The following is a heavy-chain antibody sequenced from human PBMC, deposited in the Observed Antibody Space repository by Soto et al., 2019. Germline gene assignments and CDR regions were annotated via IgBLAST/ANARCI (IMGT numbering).Heavy chain of an antibody. CDR1: GYTFIDYG. J-gene: IGHJ6*02. D-gene: IGHD6-6*01. Sequence: QVQLVQSGAEVKKPGASVKVSCKASGYTFIDYGISWVRQAPGQGLEWMGWISAYNGNTKDARKFHGRVTMTTDTSTNTVYMELRSLISDDTAVYYCARDRSSDYFYYYGMDVWGQGTTVTVSS. V-gene: IGHV1-18*01. CDR2: ISAYNGNT. CDR3: ARDRSSDYFYYYGMDV.